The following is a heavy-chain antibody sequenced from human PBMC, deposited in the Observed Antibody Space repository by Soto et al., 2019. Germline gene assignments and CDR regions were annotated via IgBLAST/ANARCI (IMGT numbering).Heavy chain of an antibody. Sequence: GGSLRLSCAASGFNFGGYAMSWVRQAPGKGLEWVSAISGSGGSTHYADSVKGRFTISRDNSKNTLYLQMNSLRAEDTAVYYCAKDRGSSWYYWGQGTLVTVSS. CDR1: GFNFGGYA. J-gene: IGHJ4*02. CDR2: ISGSGGST. CDR3: AKDRGSSWYY. D-gene: IGHD6-13*01. V-gene: IGHV3-23*01.